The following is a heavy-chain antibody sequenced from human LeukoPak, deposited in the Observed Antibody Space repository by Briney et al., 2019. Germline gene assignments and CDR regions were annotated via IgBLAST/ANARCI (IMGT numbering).Heavy chain of an antibody. CDR3: ARIRDDSSGYYTMDYYYYYYMDV. CDR2: ISTSGST. J-gene: IGHJ6*03. D-gene: IGHD3-22*01. Sequence: SETLSLTCTVSGASISNYYWSWIRQPAGKGLEWIGRISTSGSTNYSPSLKSRVTISVDTSKNQFSLKLSSVTAADTAVYYCARIRDDSSGYYTMDYYYYYYMDVWGKGTTVTVSS. V-gene: IGHV4-4*07. CDR1: GASISNYY.